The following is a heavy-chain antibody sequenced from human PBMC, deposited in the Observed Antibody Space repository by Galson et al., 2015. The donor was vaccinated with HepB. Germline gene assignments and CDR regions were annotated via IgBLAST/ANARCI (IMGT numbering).Heavy chain of an antibody. CDR3: ARHKRSSAIYETSGYYYGLDY. Sequence: QSGAEVKKPGESLRISCKGSGSSFGSYWISWVRQMPGKGLEWMGRIDPSDADSNYSPSFQGRVTISADKSHNTAYLQWSSLKASDTAMYYCARHKRSSAIYETSGYYYGLDYWGQGTLVTVAS. CDR2: IDPSDADS. J-gene: IGHJ4*02. CDR1: GSSFGSYW. D-gene: IGHD3-22*01. V-gene: IGHV5-10-1*01.